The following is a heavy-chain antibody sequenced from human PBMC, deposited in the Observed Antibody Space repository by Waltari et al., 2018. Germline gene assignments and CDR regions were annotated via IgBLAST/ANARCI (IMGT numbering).Heavy chain of an antibody. CDR3: ARHQRRGLRGLDV. CDR2: SDHRGVT. J-gene: IGHJ4*02. CDR1: GVTLTGYY. D-gene: IGHD1-26*01. V-gene: IGHV4-34*02. Sequence: QVQLKQWGTGLLRPSETLSLKCAVYGVTLTGYYWTWVRQSPGKGLEWIGESDHRGVTNINLSLMSRVFMSVDTSDKQWSLKLRSVTAADTAVYYCARHQRRGLRGLDVWGQGTQVAVSS.